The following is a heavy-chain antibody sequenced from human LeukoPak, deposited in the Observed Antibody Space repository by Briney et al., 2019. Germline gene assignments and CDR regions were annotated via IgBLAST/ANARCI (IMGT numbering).Heavy chain of an antibody. CDR3: AKSASIVVVPSTIYYYYGMDV. J-gene: IGHJ6*02. V-gene: IGHV3-30*18. D-gene: IGHD2-2*01. CDR1: GFTFSSYG. Sequence: GRSLRLSCAASGFTFSSYGMHWVRQAPGKGLEWVAVISYDGSNKYYADSVKGRFTISRDNSKNTLYLQMNSLRAEDTAVYYCAKSASIVVVPSTIYYYYGMDVWGQGTTVTVSS. CDR2: ISYDGSNK.